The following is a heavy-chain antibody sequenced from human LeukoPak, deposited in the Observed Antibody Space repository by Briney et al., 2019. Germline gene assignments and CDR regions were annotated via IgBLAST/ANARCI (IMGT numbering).Heavy chain of an antibody. CDR3: SEQWNYEVVNY. V-gene: IGHV3-23*01. CDR1: GFTFRDPG. J-gene: IGHJ4*02. CDR2: ISASGVTT. Sequence: GGSLRLSCTASGFTFRDPGMSWVRQAPGKGLEWVSLISASGVTTYYADAVKGRFTISRDNSKNTRYLQMDSLRAEDTAIYFCSEQWNYEVVNYWGQGSLVTVSS. D-gene: IGHD1-7*01.